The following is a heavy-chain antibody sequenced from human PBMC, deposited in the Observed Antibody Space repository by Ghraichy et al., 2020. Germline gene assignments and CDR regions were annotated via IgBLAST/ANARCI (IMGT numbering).Heavy chain of an antibody. CDR2: FDPEDGET. Sequence: ASVKVSCKVSGYTLTELSMHWVRQAPGKGLEWMGGFDPEDGETIYAQKFQGRVTMTEDTSTDTAYMELSSLRSEDTAVYYCATDDVRHKVDCTGGVCYFHYFDYWGQGTLVTVSS. J-gene: IGHJ4*02. CDR3: ATDDVRHKVDCTGGVCYFHYFDY. V-gene: IGHV1-24*01. D-gene: IGHD2-8*02. CDR1: GYTLTELS.